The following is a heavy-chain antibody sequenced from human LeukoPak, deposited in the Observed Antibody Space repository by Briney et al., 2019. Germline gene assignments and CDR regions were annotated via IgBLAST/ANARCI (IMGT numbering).Heavy chain of an antibody. Sequence: ASVKVSCKASGYTFTGYYMHWVRQAPGQGLEWMGWINPNSGGTNYAQKFQGRVTMTRDTSISTAYMELSRLRSDGTAVYYCARDLKLSRLLWFGELLSKVAYYFDYWGQGTLVTVSS. J-gene: IGHJ4*02. CDR1: GYTFTGYY. CDR2: INPNSGGT. CDR3: ARDLKLSRLLWFGELLSKVAYYFDY. D-gene: IGHD3-10*01. V-gene: IGHV1-2*02.